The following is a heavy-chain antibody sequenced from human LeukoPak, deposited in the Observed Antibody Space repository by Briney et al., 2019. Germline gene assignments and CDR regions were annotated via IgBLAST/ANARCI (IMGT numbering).Heavy chain of an antibody. CDR1: GFTFSTYW. CDR3: VRGPNWFDP. Sequence: GESLKISCAASGFTFSTYWMSWVRQAPGKGLEWVANIKQDGSEKYYLESVKGRFTISRDNAKNSLYLQMNSLRAEDTAVYYCVRGPNWFDPWGQGTLVTVSS. CDR2: IKQDGSEK. J-gene: IGHJ5*02. V-gene: IGHV3-7*01.